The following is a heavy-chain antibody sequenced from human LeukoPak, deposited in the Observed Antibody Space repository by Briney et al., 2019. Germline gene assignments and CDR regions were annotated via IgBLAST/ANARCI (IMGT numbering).Heavy chain of an antibody. Sequence: GESLQISSKASGHSFTNHWIGWVRQMPGIGLEWVGIINFGDSETLYSPSFQGQVTISLDKSISTTYLQWRSLKASDTATYYCATRPYAGSPNWYDPWGQGTLVTVSS. CDR3: ATRPYAGSPNWYDP. D-gene: IGHD1-26*01. CDR2: INFGDSET. V-gene: IGHV5-51*01. J-gene: IGHJ5*02. CDR1: GHSFTNHW.